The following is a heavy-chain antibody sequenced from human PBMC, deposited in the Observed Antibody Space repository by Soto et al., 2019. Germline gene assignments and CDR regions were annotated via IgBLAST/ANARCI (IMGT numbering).Heavy chain of an antibody. CDR3: ARGTRGYSYGYAFVY. Sequence: QVQLVQSGAEVKKPGSSVKVSCKASGGTFSSYAISWVRQAPGQGLEWMGGIIPIFGTANYAQKFQGRVTIXXDXPXXTAYMELSSLRSEDTAVYYCARGTRGYSYGYAFVYWGQGTLVTVSS. D-gene: IGHD5-18*01. CDR1: GGTFSSYA. J-gene: IGHJ4*02. V-gene: IGHV1-69*12. CDR2: IIPIFGTA.